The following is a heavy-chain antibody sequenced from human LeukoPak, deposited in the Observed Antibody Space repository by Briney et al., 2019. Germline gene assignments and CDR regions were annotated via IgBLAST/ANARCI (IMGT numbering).Heavy chain of an antibody. Sequence: SETLSLTCTVSGYSIGSGYYWGWIRQPPGKGLEWIGSIYYSGSTYDNPSLKSRVTISLDTSKNQFSLKLSSATASDTAVYYCARHRLYDSTGYYYDFDYWGQGTLVTVSS. CDR2: IYYSGST. CDR3: ARHRLYDSTGYYYDFDY. CDR1: GYSIGSGYY. D-gene: IGHD3-22*01. J-gene: IGHJ4*02. V-gene: IGHV4-38-2*02.